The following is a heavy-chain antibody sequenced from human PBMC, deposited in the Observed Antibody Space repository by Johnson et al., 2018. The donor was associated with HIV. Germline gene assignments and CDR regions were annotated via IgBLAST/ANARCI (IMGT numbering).Heavy chain of an antibody. CDR2: IRSNANNYAT. Sequence: VQLVESGGALVQPGGSLKLSCAGSGFTFSASAMHWVRQASGKGLEWVGRIRSNANNYATAYDASVKGRFSISRDDSKNTAYLQMSSLKTEDTAIYYCARLSGTYQTWGQGTMVTVSS. D-gene: IGHD1-26*01. V-gene: IGHV3-73*01. CDR1: GFTFSASA. CDR3: ARLSGTYQT. J-gene: IGHJ3*01.